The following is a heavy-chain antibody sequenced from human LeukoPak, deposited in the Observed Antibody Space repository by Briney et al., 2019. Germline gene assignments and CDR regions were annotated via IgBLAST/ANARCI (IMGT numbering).Heavy chain of an antibody. V-gene: IGHV1-69*10. CDR1: GVTFSDA. CDR2: FIPILDTA. CDR3: AGIPVFGVVLHQEPV. Sequence: ASVKVSCKASGVTFSDALNWVRQAPGQGLEWMGVFIPILDTANSTQKFQGRLTITADNSTNTVYMELSSLRFDDTAVYFCAGIPVFGVVLHQEPVWGKGTTVTVSS. D-gene: IGHD3-3*01. J-gene: IGHJ6*03.